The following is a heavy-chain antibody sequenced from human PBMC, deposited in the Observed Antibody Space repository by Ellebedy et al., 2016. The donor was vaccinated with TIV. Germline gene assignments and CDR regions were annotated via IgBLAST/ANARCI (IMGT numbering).Heavy chain of an antibody. CDR2: IKEDGSRT. CDR3: ARGGGERLRYSFDV. CDR1: GFTFSIYW. V-gene: IGHV3-7*01. Sequence: PGGSLRLSCAASGFTFSIYWMNWVRQAPGKGLEWVANIKEDGSRTSYVDSVRGRFTISRDNAKNSLYLQMNSLRAGDTAVYYCARGGGERLRYSFDVWGHGTMVTVSS. D-gene: IGHD3-9*01. J-gene: IGHJ3*01.